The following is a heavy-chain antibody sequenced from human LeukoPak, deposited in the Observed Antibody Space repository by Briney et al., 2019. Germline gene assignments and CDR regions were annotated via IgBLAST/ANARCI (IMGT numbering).Heavy chain of an antibody. J-gene: IGHJ4*02. CDR2: ISSSSSYI. V-gene: IGHV3-21*04. CDR1: GFTFSSYS. CDR3: AKDHMWGRGGTFFDY. D-gene: IGHD2-15*01. Sequence: GGSLRLSCAASGFTFSSYSMNWVRQAPGKGLEWVSSISSSSSYIYYADSVKGRFTISRDNAKNTLFLQMNSLRAGDTALYYCAKDHMWGRGGTFFDYWGQGTLVTVSS.